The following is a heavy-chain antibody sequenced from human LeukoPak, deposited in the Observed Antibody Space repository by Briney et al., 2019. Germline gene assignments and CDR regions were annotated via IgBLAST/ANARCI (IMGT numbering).Heavy chain of an antibody. D-gene: IGHD1-26*01. CDR2: IKQNGSEK. CDR3: GKDWYGGFDI. CDR1: GLTFSSYW. Sequence: GGSLRLSCAASGLTFSSYWMTWVRQAPGKGLEWVANIKQNGSEKYYVDSVKGRFTISRDNAKNSLYLQMNSLRVEDTAVYYCGKDWYGGFDIWGQGTMVTVSS. J-gene: IGHJ3*02. V-gene: IGHV3-7*01.